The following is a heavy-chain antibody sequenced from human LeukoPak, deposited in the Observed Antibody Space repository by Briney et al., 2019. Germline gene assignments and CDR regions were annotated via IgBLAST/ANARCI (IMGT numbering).Heavy chain of an antibody. D-gene: IGHD3-22*01. CDR1: GGPISSYY. CDR3: ARHYDNDSYYYAHFDY. V-gene: IGHV4-59*08. Sequence: SETLSLTCTVSGGPISSYYWSWIRQPPGKGLEWIGYIYYRSTNYNPSLKSRVTISIDTSKNQLSLKLNPVTAADTAVYYCARHYDNDSYYYAHFDYWGQGTLVTVSS. CDR2: IYYRST. J-gene: IGHJ4*01.